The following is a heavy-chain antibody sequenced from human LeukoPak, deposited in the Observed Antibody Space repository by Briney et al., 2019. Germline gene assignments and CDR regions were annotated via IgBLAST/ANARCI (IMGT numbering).Heavy chain of an antibody. CDR1: GFTFSSYG. CDR3: AKERLKAVAASSFDY. J-gene: IGHJ4*02. V-gene: IGHV3-30*02. D-gene: IGHD6-19*01. Sequence: PGGSLRLSCAASGFTFSSYGMHWVRQAPGRGLEGVAVIWYDGSNKYYADSVKGRFTISRDNSKNTLYLQMNSLRAEDTAVYYCAKERLKAVAASSFDYWGQGALVTVSS. CDR2: IWYDGSNK.